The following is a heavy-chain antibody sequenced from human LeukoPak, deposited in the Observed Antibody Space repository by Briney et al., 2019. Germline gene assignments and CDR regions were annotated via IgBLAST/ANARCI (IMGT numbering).Heavy chain of an antibody. J-gene: IGHJ4*02. CDR3: TTDQTLHYYDSSGYYLSIDY. Sequence: GGSLRLSCAASGFTFSNAWMSWVRQAPGKGLEWVGRIKSKTDGGTTDYAAPVKGGFTISRDDSKNTLYLQMNSLKTEDTAVYCCTTDQTLHYYDSSGYYLSIDYWGQGTLVTVSS. D-gene: IGHD3-22*01. V-gene: IGHV3-15*01. CDR2: IKSKTDGGTT. CDR1: GFTFSNAW.